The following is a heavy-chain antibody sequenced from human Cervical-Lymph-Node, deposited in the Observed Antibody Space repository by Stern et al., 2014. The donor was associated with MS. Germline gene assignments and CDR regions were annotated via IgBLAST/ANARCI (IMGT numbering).Heavy chain of an antibody. CDR1: GFIFSNYA. Sequence: QVQLVQSGGGVVQPGRSLRLSCAASGFIFSNYAMHWVRQPPGEGLEWVAVVSSDGANTYFADSVKGRFTISRDNSKNTVYLQMNSLKIEDTAIYYCASQIWGQGTMVTVSS. CDR2: VSSDGANT. CDR3: ASQI. V-gene: IGHV3-30*01. J-gene: IGHJ3*02.